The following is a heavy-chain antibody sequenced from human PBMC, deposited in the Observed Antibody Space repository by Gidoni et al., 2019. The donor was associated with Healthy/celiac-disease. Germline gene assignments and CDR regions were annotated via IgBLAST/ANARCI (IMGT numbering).Heavy chain of an antibody. Sequence: EVQLVESGGGLVQPGGSLSLSCAASGFTFSRDDMNWVRQATGKGLKWVSAMGTAGDTYYPGSVKGRFTISRENAKNSLYLQMNSLRAGDTAVYYCARSGDYYWYFDLWGRGTLVTVSS. CDR1: GFTFSRDD. D-gene: IGHD4-17*01. J-gene: IGHJ2*01. CDR2: MGTAGDT. V-gene: IGHV3-13*04. CDR3: ARSGDYYWYFDL.